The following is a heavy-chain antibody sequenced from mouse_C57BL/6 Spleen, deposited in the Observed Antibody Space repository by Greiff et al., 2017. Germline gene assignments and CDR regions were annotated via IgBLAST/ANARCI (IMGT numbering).Heavy chain of an antibody. D-gene: IGHD2-3*01. V-gene: IGHV1-54*01. J-gene: IGHJ4*01. CDR2: INPGSGGT. CDR1: GYAFTNYL. Sequence: VQLQQSGAELVRPGTSVKVSCKASGYAFTNYLIEWVKQRPGQGLEWIGVINPGSGGTNYNEKFKGKATLTADKSSSTAYMQLSSLTSEDSAVYFCARDDGYPYYAMDYWGQGTSGTVSS. CDR3: ARDDGYPYYAMDY.